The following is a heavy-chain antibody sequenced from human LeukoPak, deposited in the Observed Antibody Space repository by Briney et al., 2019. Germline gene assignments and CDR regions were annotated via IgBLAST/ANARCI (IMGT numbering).Heavy chain of an antibody. CDR2: INGDASNT. Sequence: PGGSLRLSCAASGLTFNSYWMHWVRQVAGKGLVWVARINGDASNTTHADSVKGRFTISRDNAKNTLYLQMNSLRVDDTAVYYCARAMPHDNWFDPWGQGSLVTVSS. J-gene: IGHJ5*02. CDR1: GLTFNSYW. CDR3: ARAMPHDNWFDP. D-gene: IGHD2-2*01. V-gene: IGHV3-74*03.